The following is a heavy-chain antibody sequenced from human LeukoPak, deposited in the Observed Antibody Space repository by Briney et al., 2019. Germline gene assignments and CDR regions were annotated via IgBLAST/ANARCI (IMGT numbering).Heavy chain of an antibody. D-gene: IGHD2-15*01. CDR2: FDPEDGET. CDR3: ATARRYCSGGSCAFDY. V-gene: IGHV1-24*01. Sequence: ASVKVSCKXSGYTLTELSMHWVRQAPGKGLEWMGGFDPEDGETIYAQKFQGRVTMTEDTSTDTAYMELSSLRSEDTAVYYCATARRYCSGGSCAFDYWGQGTLVTVSS. J-gene: IGHJ4*02. CDR1: GYTLTELS.